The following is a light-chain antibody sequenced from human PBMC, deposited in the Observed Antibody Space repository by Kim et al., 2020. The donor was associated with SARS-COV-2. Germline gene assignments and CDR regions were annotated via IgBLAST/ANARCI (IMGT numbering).Light chain of an antibody. CDR2: KVS. CDR3: MQGTHWPPT. Sequence: PASISFRSSQSLVYSDGNTYLTWFHQMPGQSPRRLVYKVSSRDSGVPDRLSGSGSGTDFTLKISRVEAEDVGIYYCMQGTHWPPTFGQGTKVDI. CDR1: QSLVYSDGNTY. V-gene: IGKV2-30*01. J-gene: IGKJ1*01.